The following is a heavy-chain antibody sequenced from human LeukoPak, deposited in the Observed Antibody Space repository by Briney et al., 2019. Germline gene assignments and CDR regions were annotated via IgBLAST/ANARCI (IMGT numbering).Heavy chain of an antibody. V-gene: IGHV4-39*01. CDR2: IYYGGTT. Sequence: SETLSLTCTVSGGSITSSSYYWGWIRQPPGKGLEWIGNIYYGGTTYYNSSLKSRVTISEDTSKNRFSLMLSSVTAADTAVYYCARQTSDYYYYYIDVWGKGTTVTVSS. CDR1: GGSITSSSYY. CDR3: ARQTSDYYYYYIDV. J-gene: IGHJ6*03.